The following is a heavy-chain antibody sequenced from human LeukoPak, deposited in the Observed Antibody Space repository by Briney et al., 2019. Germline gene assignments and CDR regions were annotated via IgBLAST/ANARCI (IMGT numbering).Heavy chain of an antibody. D-gene: IGHD3-10*01. CDR1: GFTFSDHF. V-gene: IGHV3-72*01. CDR3: VAMIRGVGY. J-gene: IGHJ4*02. CDR2: TRHKGNNYAT. Sequence: GGSLRLSCATSGFTFSDHFMDWVRQAPGKAREWVGRTRHKGNNYATEYAASVKGRFTISRDDSKNSLYLQMNSLKTDDTAVYYCVAMIRGVGYWGQGTLVTVSS.